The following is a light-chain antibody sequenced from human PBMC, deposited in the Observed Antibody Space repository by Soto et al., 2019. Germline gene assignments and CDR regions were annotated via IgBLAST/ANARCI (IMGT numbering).Light chain of an antibody. J-gene: IGKJ4*01. CDR1: QAMSTY. CDR3: RQLNWYHLA. V-gene: IGKV1-9*01. CDR2: SAS. Sequence: DIQLTQSPSFLSAFVGDTVTITCRASQAMSTYLAWYQQKPGKVPKLLIRSASTMQSGVPPRFSGGGSGTEFTLATSTLQPDDSGIYYCRQLNWYHLACGGGLDVEIK.